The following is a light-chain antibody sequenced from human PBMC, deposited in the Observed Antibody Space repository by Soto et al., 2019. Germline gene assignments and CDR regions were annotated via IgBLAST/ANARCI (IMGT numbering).Light chain of an antibody. Sequence: EIVLTQSPATLSLSPGERATLSCTTSQSVSSFLAWYQQKPGQAPRLLIYDASNRATGIPARFSGSGSGTDFTLTISSLEAEVSAICYCQPRSNGLAFCGGTQVEIK. V-gene: IGKV3-11*01. CDR2: DAS. CDR1: QSVSSF. J-gene: IGKJ4*01. CDR3: QPRSNGLA.